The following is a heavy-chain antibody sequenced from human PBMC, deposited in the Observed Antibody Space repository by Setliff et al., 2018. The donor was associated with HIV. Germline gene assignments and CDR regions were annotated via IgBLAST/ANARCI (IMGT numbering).Heavy chain of an antibody. J-gene: IGHJ4*02. V-gene: IGHV4-4*07. CDR2: IFASGST. Sequence: SETLSLTCTVSGGSISTYYLTWIRQPDGKGLEWIGRIFASGSTNYNPSLKSRVTMSVDTSKNQFSLRLSSVTAADTAVYYCVGGLRSRSQGHFDYWGQGTLVTVSS. D-gene: IGHD5-12*01. CDR3: VGGLRSRSQGHFDY. CDR1: GGSISTYY.